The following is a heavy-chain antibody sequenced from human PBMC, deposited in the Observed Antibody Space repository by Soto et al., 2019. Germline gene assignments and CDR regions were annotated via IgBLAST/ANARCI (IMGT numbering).Heavy chain of an antibody. V-gene: IGHV4-30-4*01. CDR1: GGSISSDDYY. CDR2: IYYTGRV. Sequence: SETLSFTCTVSGGSISSDDYYWTWIRQPPGEGLEWIGYIYYTGRVSSTPSLESRVTISIDTSKNQLSLKLSSVSAADTAVYFCAREGSSSPAHFDFWGPGILVTVSS. CDR3: AREGSSSPAHFDF. D-gene: IGHD2-15*01. J-gene: IGHJ4*02.